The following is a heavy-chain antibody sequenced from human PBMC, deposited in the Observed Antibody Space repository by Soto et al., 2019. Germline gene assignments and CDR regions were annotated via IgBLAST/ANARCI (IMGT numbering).Heavy chain of an antibody. D-gene: IGHD6-6*01. CDR2: IYNSGNT. CDR1: GDSLSSSLYF. CDR3: ARHGAAARPLNFFDS. J-gene: IGHJ4*02. Sequence: QLQLQDSGPGLVKPSETLSLTCTVSGDSLSSSLYFWGWIRQPPGKGLEWIGNIYNSGNTYYNPSLKSRVTISVDPSKNQFSLKMNSVTAADTAVYYCARHGAAARPLNFFDSWGQGSLVTVSS. V-gene: IGHV4-39*01.